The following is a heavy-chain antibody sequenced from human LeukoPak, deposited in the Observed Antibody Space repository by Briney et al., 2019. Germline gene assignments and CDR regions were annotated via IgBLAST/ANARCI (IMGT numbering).Heavy chain of an antibody. CDR2: LGTNRDA. D-gene: IGHD6-19*01. Sequence: GGSLRLSCVASGFSFSDYDMYWVRQAAGRGLEWVSALGTNRDAYYLGSVRGRFTISRENVKNSLYLQMNSLGVEDTAVYYCAKDGRYSSGWYERNFGAFDIWGQGTMVTVSS. J-gene: IGHJ3*02. CDR3: AKDGRYSSGWYERNFGAFDI. V-gene: IGHV3-13*01. CDR1: GFSFSDYD.